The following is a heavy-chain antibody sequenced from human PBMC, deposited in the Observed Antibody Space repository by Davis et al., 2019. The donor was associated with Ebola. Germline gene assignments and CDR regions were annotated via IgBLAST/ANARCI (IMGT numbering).Heavy chain of an antibody. CDR2: ISSSSSYI. CDR1: GFTFSSYS. Sequence: GESLKISCAASGFTFSSYSMNWVRQAPGKGLEWVSSISSSSSYIYYADSVKGRFTISRDNAKNSLYLQMNSLRAEDTAVYYCARDMNYYGSGSYYYYFDYWGQGTLVTVSS. J-gene: IGHJ4*02. D-gene: IGHD3-10*01. V-gene: IGHV3-21*01. CDR3: ARDMNYYGSGSYYYYFDY.